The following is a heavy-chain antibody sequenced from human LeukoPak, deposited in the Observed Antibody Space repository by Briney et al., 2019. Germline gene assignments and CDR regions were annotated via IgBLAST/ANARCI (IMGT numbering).Heavy chain of an antibody. D-gene: IGHD3-16*01. CDR3: ARSGFGGGVSFDP. V-gene: IGHV1-8*01. CDR2: MNPNSGDT. CDR1: GYSFTSYD. J-gene: IGHJ5*02. Sequence: ASVKVSCKAIGYSFTSYDINWVRQAAGQGLEWMGWMNPNSGDTGYVQKFQGRVTMTRDTSITTAYMELSSLTSDDTAVYYCARSGFGGGVSFDPWGQGTLVTVSS.